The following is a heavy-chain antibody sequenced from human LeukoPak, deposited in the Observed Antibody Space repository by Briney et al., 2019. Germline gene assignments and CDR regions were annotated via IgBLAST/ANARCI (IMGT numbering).Heavy chain of an antibody. D-gene: IGHD3-10*01. J-gene: IGHJ4*02. V-gene: IGHV3-23*01. CDR1: GFTFSSYG. CDR2: ISGSGGST. CDR3: AKTSPYGSGSFDY. Sequence: GGSLRLSCAASGFTFSSYGMSWVRQAPGRGLEWVSAISGSGGSTYYADSVKGRFTISRDNSKNTLYLQMNSLRAEDTAVYYCAKTSPYGSGSFDYWGQGTLVTVSS.